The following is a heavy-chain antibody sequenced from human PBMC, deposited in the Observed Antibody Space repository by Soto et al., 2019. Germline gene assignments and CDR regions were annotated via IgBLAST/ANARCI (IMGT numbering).Heavy chain of an antibody. CDR1: GGTFSSYA. CDR2: IIPIFGTA. V-gene: IGHV1-69*06. CDR3: ARDHLADSSGYYPCGFDY. D-gene: IGHD3-22*01. J-gene: IGHJ4*02. Sequence: SVKVSCKASGGTFSSYAISWVRQAPGQGLEWMGGIIPIFGTANYAQKFQGRVTITADKSTSTAYMELSSLRSEDTAVYYCARDHLADSSGYYPCGFDYWGQGTLVTVSS.